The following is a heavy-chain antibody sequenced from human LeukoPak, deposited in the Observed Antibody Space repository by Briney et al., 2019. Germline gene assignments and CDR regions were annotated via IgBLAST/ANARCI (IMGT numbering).Heavy chain of an antibody. CDR3: ARVNVLRYFDWFPRENWFDP. Sequence: SETLSLTCAVYGGSFSGYYWSWIRQPPGKGLEWIGEINHSGSTNYNPSLKSRVTISVDTSKNQFSLKLSSVTAADTAVYYCARVNVLRYFDWFPRENWFDPWGQGTLVTVSS. CDR1: GGSFSGYY. D-gene: IGHD3-9*01. V-gene: IGHV4-34*01. CDR2: INHSGST. J-gene: IGHJ5*02.